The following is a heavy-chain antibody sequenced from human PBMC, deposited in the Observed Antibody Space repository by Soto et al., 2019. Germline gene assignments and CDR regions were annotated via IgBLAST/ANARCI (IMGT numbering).Heavy chain of an antibody. CDR2: INAGNGNT. V-gene: IGHV1-3*01. CDR3: ARAIQVSNYYYYGTDV. D-gene: IGHD5-18*01. Sequence: ASVKVSCKASGCTFTSYAMHWVRQAPGQRLEWMGWINAGNGNTKYSQKFQGRVTITRDTSASTAYMELSSLRSEDTAVYYCARAIQVSNYYYYGTDVWGQGTTVTVSS. J-gene: IGHJ6*02. CDR1: GCTFTSYA.